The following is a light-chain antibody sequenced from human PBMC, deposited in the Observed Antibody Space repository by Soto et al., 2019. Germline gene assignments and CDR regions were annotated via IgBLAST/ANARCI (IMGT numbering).Light chain of an antibody. J-gene: IGLJ2*01. CDR1: SSDVGRYNY. CDR2: DVN. V-gene: IGLV2-14*03. CDR3: SSYSSTSTLVV. Sequence: QSALTQPASMSGSPGQSITISCTGTSSDVGRYNYVSWYQQHPDKAPKLIIYDVNNRPSGISYRFSGSKSGNTASLTISGLQAEDESNYYCSSYSSTSTLVVFGGGTKVTVL.